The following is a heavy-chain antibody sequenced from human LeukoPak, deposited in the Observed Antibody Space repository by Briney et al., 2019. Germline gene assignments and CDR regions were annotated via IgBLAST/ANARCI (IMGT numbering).Heavy chain of an antibody. D-gene: IGHD3-10*01. J-gene: IGHJ6*03. CDR3: ARHKMVRGIGYYYYMDV. V-gene: IGHV4-39*01. CDR1: GGSISTSSYY. Sequence: SESLSLTCTVSGGSISTSSYYWGWIRQPPGKGLQWIGSIYYNGTTYYNPSLKSRVIISVDTSKNQFSLKLSSVTAADTAVFYCARHKMVRGIGYYYYMDVWGKGTTVTISS. CDR2: IYYNGTT.